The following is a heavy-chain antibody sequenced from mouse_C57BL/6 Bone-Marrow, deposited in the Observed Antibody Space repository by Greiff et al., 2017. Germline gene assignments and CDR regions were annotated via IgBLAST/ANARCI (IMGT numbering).Heavy chain of an antibody. CDR1: GYAFTNYL. Sequence: QVQLQQSGAELVRPGTSVKVSCKASGYAFTNYLIEWVKQRPGQGLEWIGVINPGSGGTNYNEKFKGKATLTADKSSSTAYMQLSSLTSEDSAVYVCAREAARPWVFDVWGTGTTVTVSS. D-gene: IGHD4-1*01. CDR2: INPGSGGT. V-gene: IGHV1-54*01. J-gene: IGHJ1*03. CDR3: AREAARPWVFDV.